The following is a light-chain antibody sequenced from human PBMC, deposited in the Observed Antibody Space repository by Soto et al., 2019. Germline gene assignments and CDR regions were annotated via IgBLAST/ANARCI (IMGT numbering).Light chain of an antibody. V-gene: IGKV3-20*01. CDR2: GAS. CDR3: QQYGSSPPRYT. CDR1: QSVSSSY. Sequence: EIVLTQSPGTLSLSPGERATLSCRASQSVSSSYLAWYQQKPGQAPRLLIYGASSRATGIPDRFSGSGSGTDFTLTISRLEPEGFAVYYRQQYGSSPPRYTFGQGTKLEIK. J-gene: IGKJ2*01.